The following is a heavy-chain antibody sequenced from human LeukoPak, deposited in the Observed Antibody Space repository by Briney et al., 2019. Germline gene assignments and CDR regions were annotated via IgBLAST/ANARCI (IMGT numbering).Heavy chain of an antibody. V-gene: IGHV4-59*01. CDR3: VRLQPNTGEWAFDI. Sequence: SETLSLTCTVSGGSISSYYWSWIRQPPGEGLEWIGYISNSGSTNYNPSLKSRVTISVDTSKNQLSLKLSYVTAADTAVYHCVRLQPNTGEWAFDIWGQGTLVSVSS. J-gene: IGHJ3*02. D-gene: IGHD1-1*01. CDR2: ISNSGST. CDR1: GGSISSYY.